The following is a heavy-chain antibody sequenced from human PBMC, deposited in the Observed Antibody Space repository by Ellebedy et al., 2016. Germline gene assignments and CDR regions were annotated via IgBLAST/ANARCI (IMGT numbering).Heavy chain of an antibody. CDR1: GFTFSSYG. CDR2: ISDDGSRK. D-gene: IGHD2-2*01. V-gene: IGHV3-30*18. J-gene: IGHJ6*02. Sequence: GESLKISXAASGFTFSSYGMHWVRQAPDKGLEWVGTISDDGSRKYYADSVKGRFTIARDNSKNTLYLQMSSLRAEDTAVYYCAKQVLPVPNYYYYYGMDVWGQGTTVTVSS. CDR3: AKQVLPVPNYYYYYGMDV.